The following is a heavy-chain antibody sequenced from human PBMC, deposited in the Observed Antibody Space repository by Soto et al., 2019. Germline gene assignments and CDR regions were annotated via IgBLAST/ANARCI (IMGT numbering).Heavy chain of an antibody. CDR1: GYTFTNFG. Sequence: ASVKVSCKASGYTFTNFGISWVRQAPGQGLEWMGWISAYNGNTNYAQKFQGRVTMTTDTSTSTVYMELSSLRSEDTAVYYCAREGRCTNGVCYNSNYFDYWGQGTRVTVSS. J-gene: IGHJ4*02. D-gene: IGHD2-8*01. CDR2: ISAYNGNT. CDR3: AREGRCTNGVCYNSNYFDY. V-gene: IGHV1-18*01.